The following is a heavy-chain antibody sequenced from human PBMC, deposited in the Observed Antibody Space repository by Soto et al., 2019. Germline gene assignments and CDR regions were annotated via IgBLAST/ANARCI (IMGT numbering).Heavy chain of an antibody. CDR3: AREGPRVYRSGQNPRVPYYYYGMDV. J-gene: IGHJ6*02. V-gene: IGHV1-69*08. CDR2: IIPILGIA. Sequence: QVQLVQSGAEVKKPGSSVKVSCKASGGTFSSYTISWVRQAPGQGLEWMGRIIPILGIANYAQKFQGRVTXXADKSTSTAYXXLXSXXSEDTAVYYCAREGPRVYRSGQNPRVPYYYYGMDVWGQGTTVTVSS. CDR1: GGTFSSYT. D-gene: IGHD6-19*01.